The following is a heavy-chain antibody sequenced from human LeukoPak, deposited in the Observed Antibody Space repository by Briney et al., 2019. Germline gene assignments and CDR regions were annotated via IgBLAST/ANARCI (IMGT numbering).Heavy chain of an antibody. Sequence: SETLSLTCTVSGGSIRSSYYYWGWIRQPPGKGLEWIGSIYDSGSTYYNPSLKSRVTISADTSKNQFSLKLNSVTAADTAVYYCARLITMVRGLEDWFDPWGQGSLVTVSS. CDR2: IYDSGST. D-gene: IGHD3-10*01. CDR3: ARLITMVRGLEDWFDP. J-gene: IGHJ5*02. CDR1: GGSIRSSYYY. V-gene: IGHV4-39*07.